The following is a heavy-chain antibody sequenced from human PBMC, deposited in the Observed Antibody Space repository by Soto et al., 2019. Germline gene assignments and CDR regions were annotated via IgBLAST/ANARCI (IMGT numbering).Heavy chain of an antibody. CDR1: GFTFSSYA. V-gene: IGHV3-30-3*01. CDR3: ARDPRAVLRFLEDGMDV. CDR2: ISYDGSNK. D-gene: IGHD3-3*01. Sequence: GGSLRLSCAASGFTFSSYAMHWVRQAPGKGLEWVAVISYDGSNKYYADSVKGRFTISRDNSKNTLYLQMNSLRAEDTAVYYCARDPRAVLRFLEDGMDVWGQGTTVTVSS. J-gene: IGHJ6*02.